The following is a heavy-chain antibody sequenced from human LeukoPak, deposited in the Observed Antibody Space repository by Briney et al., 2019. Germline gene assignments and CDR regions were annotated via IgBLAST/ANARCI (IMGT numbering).Heavy chain of an antibody. J-gene: IGHJ6*03. Sequence: GRSLRLSCAASGFTFSNNPMHWVRQAPGRGLEWVAVSSSDGNNEYYADSVKGRFTISRDNSKNTLYLQMNSLRPEDTAVYYCARGSATTLYYYYYMGVWGKGTTVTVSS. CDR2: SSSDGNNE. CDR3: ARGSATTLYYYYYMGV. CDR1: GFTFSNNP. D-gene: IGHD1-26*01. V-gene: IGHV3-30*01.